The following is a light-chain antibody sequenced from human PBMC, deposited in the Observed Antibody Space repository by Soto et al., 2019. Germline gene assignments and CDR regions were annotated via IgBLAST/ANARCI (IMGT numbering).Light chain of an antibody. Sequence: DIQMTQSPSSLSASVGDRVTITCQASQDISNYLNWYQQKPGKAPKLLIYDESNLETGVQSRFSGSGSGTDFTFTISSLQPEDIATYYCQHRGTFGEGTRLEIK. J-gene: IGKJ5*01. CDR2: DES. CDR1: QDISNY. V-gene: IGKV1-33*01. CDR3: QHRGT.